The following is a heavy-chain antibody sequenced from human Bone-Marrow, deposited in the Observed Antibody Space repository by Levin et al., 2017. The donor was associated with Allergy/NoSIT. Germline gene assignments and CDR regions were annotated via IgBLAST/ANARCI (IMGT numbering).Heavy chain of an antibody. J-gene: IGHJ6*02. CDR1: GYKFTTYG. CDR2: ISTYNDNA. Sequence: GESLKISCKTSGYKFTTYGVSWVRQAPGQGLEWMGWISTYNDNAKYAPKFQGRLTMTTDTSTTTAYMELTSLRSDDTAVYYCARDGDVVLIGTPMNYYYYGMDVWGQGTTVIVSS. V-gene: IGHV1-18*01. D-gene: IGHD2-21*01. CDR3: ARDGDVVLIGTPMNYYYYGMDV.